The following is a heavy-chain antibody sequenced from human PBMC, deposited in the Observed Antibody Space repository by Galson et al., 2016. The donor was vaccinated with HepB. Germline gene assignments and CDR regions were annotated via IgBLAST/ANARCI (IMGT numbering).Heavy chain of an antibody. CDR3: ARDQTDYGDYAAY. Sequence: QSGAEVKKPGASVKVSCKASGYTFTNYGLSWVRQAPGQGLEWMGWISTYNGNTNYAQKLQGRVTMTTDTSTTTAYLEVRSLRSDDTAIYYCARDQTDYGDYAAYWGQGTLVTVSS. CDR1: GYTFTNYG. D-gene: IGHD4-17*01. V-gene: IGHV1-18*01. CDR2: ISTYNGNT. J-gene: IGHJ4*02.